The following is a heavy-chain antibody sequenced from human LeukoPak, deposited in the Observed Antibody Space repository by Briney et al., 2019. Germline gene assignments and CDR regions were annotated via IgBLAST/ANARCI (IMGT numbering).Heavy chain of an antibody. D-gene: IGHD4-17*01. CDR1: GGSISSYY. V-gene: IGHV4-59*01. Sequence: SETLSLTCTVSGGSISSYYWSWIRQPPGKGLEWIGYIYYSGSTNYNPSLKSRVTISVDTSKNQFSLKLSSVTAADTAVYYCARAGLDCGDYSIDYWGQGTLVTVSS. CDR2: IYYSGST. CDR3: ARAGLDCGDYSIDY. J-gene: IGHJ4*02.